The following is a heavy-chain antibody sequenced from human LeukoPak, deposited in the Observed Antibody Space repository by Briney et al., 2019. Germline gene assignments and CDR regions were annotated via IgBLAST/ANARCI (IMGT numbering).Heavy chain of an antibody. D-gene: IGHD1-7*01. J-gene: IGHJ4*02. V-gene: IGHV1-2*02. CDR1: GYTFNRYY. Sequence: GASVKVSCKASGYTFNRYYMHWVRQAPEHGLEWMGWLNPNSGVTKYAQKFQGRVTMTRDTSISTAYMELSSLRSDDTAVYYCAREDNWNYDYWGQGTLVTVSS. CDR3: AREDNWNYDY. CDR2: LNPNSGVT.